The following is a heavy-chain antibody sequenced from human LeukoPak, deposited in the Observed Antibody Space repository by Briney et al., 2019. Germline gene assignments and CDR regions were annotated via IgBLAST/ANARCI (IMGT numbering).Heavy chain of an antibody. J-gene: IGHJ5*02. Sequence: SETLSLTCTVSGGSISSYYWSWIRQPAGKGLEWIGRIYSTGSTNYNPSLKSRVTMSVDTSKNQFSLRLRSVTAADTAVYYCARRMRGHSSSWYYWFDPWGQGTLVTVFS. D-gene: IGHD6-13*01. CDR3: ARRMRGHSSSWYYWFDP. V-gene: IGHV4-4*07. CDR1: GGSISSYY. CDR2: IYSTGST.